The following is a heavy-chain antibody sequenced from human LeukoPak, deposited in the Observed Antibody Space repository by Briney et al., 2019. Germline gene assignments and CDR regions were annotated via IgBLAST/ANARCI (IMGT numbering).Heavy chain of an antibody. CDR1: GGTFSSYA. Sequence: ASVKVSCKASGGTFSSYAISWVRQAPGQELEWMGGIIPIFGTANYAQKFQGRVTITADESTSTAYMELSSLRSEDTAVYYCARLGGLSRDYVSPYYFDYWGQGTLVTVSS. V-gene: IGHV1-69*13. CDR2: IIPIFGTA. CDR3: ARLGGLSRDYVSPYYFDY. D-gene: IGHD4/OR15-4a*01. J-gene: IGHJ4*02.